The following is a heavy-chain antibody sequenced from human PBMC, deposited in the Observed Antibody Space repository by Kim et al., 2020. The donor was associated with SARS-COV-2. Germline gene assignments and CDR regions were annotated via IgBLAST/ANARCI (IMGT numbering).Heavy chain of an antibody. CDR3: TREMNS. CDR2: ISSSGRVT. CDR1: GFSISSDR. V-gene: IGHV3-48*02. J-gene: IGHJ5*01. Sequence: GGSLRLSCAASGFSISSDRMNWVRQAPGKGLEWISHISSSGRVTHYVDSVKGRFAISRDSAKNSLSLQMNSLRDEDTAIYYCTREMNSWGQEPWSPSPQ.